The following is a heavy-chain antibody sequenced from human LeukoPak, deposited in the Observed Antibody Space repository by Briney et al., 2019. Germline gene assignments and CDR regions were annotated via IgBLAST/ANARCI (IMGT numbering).Heavy chain of an antibody. Sequence: GASVKVSCKASGYTFTSYDIDWVRQATGQGLEWMGWMNPNSGNTGYAQKFQGRVTMTRNTSISTAYMELSSLRSEDTAVYYCARIRDGYNDAYDIWGQGTMVTVPS. J-gene: IGHJ3*02. D-gene: IGHD5-24*01. CDR3: ARIRDGYNDAYDI. CDR1: GYTFTSYD. CDR2: MNPNSGNT. V-gene: IGHV1-8*01.